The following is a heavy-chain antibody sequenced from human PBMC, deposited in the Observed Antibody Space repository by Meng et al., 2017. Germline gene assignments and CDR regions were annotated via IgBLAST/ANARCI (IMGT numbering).Heavy chain of an antibody. Sequence: VCGRGLVKPLGPLPLALGGFGGSIKVGNWVSWVRQPPGKGLEWIGEIYHSGSTNYNPSLKSRVTISVDKSKNQFSLKLSSVTAADTAVYYCARWSIYCSGGSCYSFDYWGQGTLVTVSS. D-gene: IGHD2-15*01. CDR3: ARWSIYCSGGSCYSFDY. CDR1: GGSIKVGNW. CDR2: IYHSGST. V-gene: IGHV4-4*02. J-gene: IGHJ4*02.